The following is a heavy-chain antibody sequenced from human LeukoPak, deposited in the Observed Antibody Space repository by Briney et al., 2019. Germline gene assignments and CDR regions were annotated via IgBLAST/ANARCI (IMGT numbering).Heavy chain of an antibody. CDR3: ARPRGIVAGGAFDI. V-gene: IGHV1-69*05. CDR1: GGTFSSYA. CDR2: IIPIFGTA. Sequence: ASVKVSCKASGGTFSSYAISWVRQAPGQGLEWMGRIIPIFGTANYAQKFQGRVTVTTDESTSTAYMELSSLRSEDTAVYYCARPRGIVAGGAFDIWGQGTMVTVSS. J-gene: IGHJ3*02. D-gene: IGHD6-25*01.